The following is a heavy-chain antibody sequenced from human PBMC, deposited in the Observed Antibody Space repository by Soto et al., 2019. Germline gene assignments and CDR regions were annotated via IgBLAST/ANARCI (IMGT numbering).Heavy chain of an antibody. CDR1: GFSLTTSGVG. CDR2: IYWDDDK. Sequence: QITLKESGPTVVKPTETLTLTCTFSGFSLTTSGVGVGWVRQSPGKAPEWLALIYWDDDKRYSTSLNSRLIITKATSKSQVVLTMANVDPADTATYYCAHRVLRTVFGLVTTTAIYFDFWGPGTPVVVSS. D-gene: IGHD3-3*01. V-gene: IGHV2-5*02. CDR3: AHRVLRTVFGLVTTTAIYFDF. J-gene: IGHJ4*02.